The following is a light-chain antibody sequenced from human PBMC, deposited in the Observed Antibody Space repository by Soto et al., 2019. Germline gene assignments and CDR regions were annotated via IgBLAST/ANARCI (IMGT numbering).Light chain of an antibody. CDR2: AVS. V-gene: IGKV3-20*01. J-gene: IGKJ1*01. CDR1: QTISNNY. CDR3: QQHSNSPWT. Sequence: EIVLTQSPGTLTLSPGESAALSCRASQTISNNYLVWYRQKPGQAPRLLIYAVSSRAAGIPDRFSGSGSGTDFALTIARLEPEDSAVYYCQQHSNSPWTFGQGTRVHI.